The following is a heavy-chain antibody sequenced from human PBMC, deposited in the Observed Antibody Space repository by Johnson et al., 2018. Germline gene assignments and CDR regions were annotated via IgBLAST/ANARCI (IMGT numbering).Heavy chain of an antibody. CDR2: ISGSGGST. J-gene: IGHJ3*02. D-gene: IGHD6-19*01. V-gene: IGHV3-23*04. CDR3: ARDYSSGWPWDAFDI. CDR1: GFTFSNDA. Sequence: VQLVESGGGLVQPRVSLRLSCAASGFTFSNDAMSWVRQAPGKGLEWVSAISGSGGSTYYIDSVKGRFTISRDDAKNSLFLQMNGIRAGDTAVYYCARDYSSGWPWDAFDIWGQGTMVTVSS.